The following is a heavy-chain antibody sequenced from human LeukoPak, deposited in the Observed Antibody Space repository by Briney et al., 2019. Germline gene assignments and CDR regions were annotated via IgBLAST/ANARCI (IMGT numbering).Heavy chain of an antibody. V-gene: IGHV4-34*01. J-gene: IGHJ4*02. CDR1: GGSFSGYY. CDR3: ARSSSGWPFGY. D-gene: IGHD6-19*01. Sequence: SETLSLTCAVYGGSFSGYYWSWIRQPPGKGLEWIGEINHSGSTNYNPSLKSRVTISVDTSKNQFSLKLSSVTAADTAVYYCARSSSGWPFGYWGQGTLVTVSS. CDR2: INHSGST.